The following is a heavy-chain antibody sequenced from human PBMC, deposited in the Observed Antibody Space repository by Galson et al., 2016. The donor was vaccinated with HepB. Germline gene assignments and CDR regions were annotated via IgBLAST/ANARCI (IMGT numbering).Heavy chain of an antibody. V-gene: IGHV2-5*02. CDR3: VRVYNDFWSGSLNSGLYYFDY. CDR1: GSSPSTTRVG. CDR2: VYWDDDK. J-gene: IGHJ4*02. D-gene: IGHD3-3*01. Sequence: PALVKPTQTLTLTCTFSGSSPSTTRVGVGWIRQPPGKALAWLALVYWDDDKRYSPSLRNRLTITKDTSENQVVLTVTNVDPADTATYYCVRVYNDFWSGSLNSGLYYFDYWGQGTLVTVSS.